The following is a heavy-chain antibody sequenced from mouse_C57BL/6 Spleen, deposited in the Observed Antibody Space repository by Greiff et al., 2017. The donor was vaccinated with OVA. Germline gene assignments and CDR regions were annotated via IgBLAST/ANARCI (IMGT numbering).Heavy chain of an antibody. CDR1: GYTFTSYW. CDR2: IDPSDSET. Sequence: QVQLQQPGAELVRPGSSVKLSCKASGYTFTSYWMHWVKQRPIQGLEWIGNIDPSDSETHYNQKFKDKATLTVDKSSSTAYMQLSSLTSEDSAVYYCARGDYYGSSSPGCFDVWGTGTTVTVSS. V-gene: IGHV1-52*01. CDR3: ARGDYYGSSSPGCFDV. J-gene: IGHJ1*03. D-gene: IGHD1-1*01.